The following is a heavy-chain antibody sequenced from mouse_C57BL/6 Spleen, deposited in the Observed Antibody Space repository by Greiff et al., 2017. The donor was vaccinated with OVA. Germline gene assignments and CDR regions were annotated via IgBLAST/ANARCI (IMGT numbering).Heavy chain of an antibody. CDR1: GFTFSDYG. D-gene: IGHD1-1*01. V-gene: IGHV5-17*01. CDR3: ASPAFYYGSSLAWFAY. J-gene: IGHJ3*01. Sequence: EVKLVESGGGLVKPGGSLKLSCAASGFTFSDYGMHWVRQAPEKGLEWVAYISSGSSTIYYADTVKGRFTISRDNAKNTLFLQMTSLRSEDTAMYYCASPAFYYGSSLAWFAYWGQGTLVTVSA. CDR2: ISSGSSTI.